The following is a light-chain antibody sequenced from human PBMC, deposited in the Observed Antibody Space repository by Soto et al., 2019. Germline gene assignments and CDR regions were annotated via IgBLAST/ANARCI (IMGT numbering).Light chain of an antibody. V-gene: IGLV1-51*02. J-gene: IGLJ2*01. Sequence: QSVLTQPPSVSAATGQKVTISCSGSSSNIGNNYVSCYQQLPGTAPKLLIYENNKRPSGIPDRFSGSKSGTSATLGITGLQTGDEAYYYCGTWDSSLSVVVFGGGTNVTVL. CDR3: GTWDSSLSVVV. CDR1: SSNIGNNY. CDR2: ENN.